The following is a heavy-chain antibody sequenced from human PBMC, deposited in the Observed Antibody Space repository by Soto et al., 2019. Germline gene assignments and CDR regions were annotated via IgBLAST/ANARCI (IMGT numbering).Heavy chain of an antibody. CDR1: GFTFSDYY. CDR2: ISSSGSTI. V-gene: IGHV3-11*01. J-gene: IGHJ6*02. D-gene: IGHD6-19*01. Sequence: GGSLRLSCAASGFTFSDYYMSWIRQAPGKGLEWVSYISSSGSTIHYADSVKGRFTISRDNAKNSLYLQMNSLRAEDTAVYYCASEIAVAVDYYYGMDVWGQGTTVTVSS. CDR3: ASEIAVAVDYYYGMDV.